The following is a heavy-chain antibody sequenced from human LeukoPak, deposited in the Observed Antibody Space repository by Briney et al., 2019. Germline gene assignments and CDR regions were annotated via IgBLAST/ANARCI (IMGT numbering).Heavy chain of an antibody. J-gene: IGHJ3*02. CDR3: ARDLQRWLRFLEWFPGGDAFDI. CDR1: GGTFSSYA. D-gene: IGHD3-3*01. Sequence: ASVKVSCKASGGTFSSYAISWVRQAPGQGLEWMGWISAYNGNTNYAQKLQGRVTMTTDTSTSTAYMELRSLRSDDTAVYYCARDLQRWLRFLEWFPGGDAFDIWGQGTMVTVSS. CDR2: ISAYNGNT. V-gene: IGHV1-18*01.